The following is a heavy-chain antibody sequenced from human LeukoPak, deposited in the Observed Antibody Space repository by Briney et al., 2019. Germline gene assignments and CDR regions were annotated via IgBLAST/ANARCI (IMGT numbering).Heavy chain of an antibody. CDR1: GSTFSSYA. CDR2: ISYDGSNK. CDR3: ARERKDILTGYYFFDY. V-gene: IGHV3-30*04. Sequence: GRSLRLSCAASGSTFSSYAMHWVRQAPGKGLEWVAVISYDGSNKYYADSVKGRFTISRDNSKNTLYLQMNSLRAEDTAVYYCARERKDILTGYYFFDYWGQGTLVTVSS. D-gene: IGHD3-9*01. J-gene: IGHJ4*02.